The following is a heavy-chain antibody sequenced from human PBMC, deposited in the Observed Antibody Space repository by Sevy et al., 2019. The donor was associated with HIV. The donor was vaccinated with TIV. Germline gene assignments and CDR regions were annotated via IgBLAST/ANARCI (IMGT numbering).Heavy chain of an antibody. CDR3: ARLDSYSIGWSPRYYFDY. D-gene: IGHD6-19*01. Sequence: GESLKISCKGSAYTFTTHWIGWVRQMPGKGLEWMGIMSPGDSDPRYSQSFQGQVTMSVAKSVSTAYLQWHSLETSDTAIYYCARLDSYSIGWSPRYYFDYWGQGTLVTVS. CDR1: AYTFTTHW. V-gene: IGHV5-51*01. J-gene: IGHJ4*02. CDR2: MSPGDSDP.